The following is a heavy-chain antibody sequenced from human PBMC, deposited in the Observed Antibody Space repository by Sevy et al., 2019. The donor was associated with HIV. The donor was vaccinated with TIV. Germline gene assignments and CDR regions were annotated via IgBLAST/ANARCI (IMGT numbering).Heavy chain of an antibody. J-gene: IGHJ6*02. D-gene: IGHD3-10*01. CDR3: ARGGSGTDGMDV. Sequence: SETLSLTCTVSGYSISSGYYWGWIRQPPGKGLEWIGSIYHSGSTYYNPSLKSRVTISVDTSKNQFSLKLSSVTAVDTAVYYCARGGSGTDGMDVWGQGTTVTVSS. CDR1: GYSISSGYY. CDR2: IYHSGST. V-gene: IGHV4-38-2*02.